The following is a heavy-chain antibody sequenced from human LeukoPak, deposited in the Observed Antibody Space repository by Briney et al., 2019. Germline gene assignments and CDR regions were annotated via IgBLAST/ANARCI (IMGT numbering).Heavy chain of an antibody. D-gene: IGHD6-19*01. V-gene: IGHV3-23*01. CDR1: GFTFSSYA. CDR3: AKDRRTDYRGAWY. CDR2: ISGSGGST. J-gene: IGHJ4*02. Sequence: GGSLRLSCAASGFTFSSYAMTWVRQAPGKGLEWVTTISGSGGSTHNADSEKGRFTISRDNSKNTPYLQMNSLRAGDTAVYYCAKDRRTDYRGAWYWGQGTLVSVSS.